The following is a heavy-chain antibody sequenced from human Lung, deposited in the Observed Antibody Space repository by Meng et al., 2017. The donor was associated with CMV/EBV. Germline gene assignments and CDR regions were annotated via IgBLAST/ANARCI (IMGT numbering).Heavy chain of an antibody. CDR3: ARVGWQQQHWFFDL. J-gene: IGHJ2*01. CDR2: IYSGGGT. V-gene: IGHV3-53*01. CDR1: GFTVSSNY. D-gene: IGHD4-23*01. Sequence: GGSLRLXCAASGFTVSSNYMTWVRQAPGKGLEWVSVIYSGGGTYYADSVKGRFTISRDNSKSAIYLQMNTLRAEDTAVYYCARVGWQQQHWFFDLWGRGTLVTVSS.